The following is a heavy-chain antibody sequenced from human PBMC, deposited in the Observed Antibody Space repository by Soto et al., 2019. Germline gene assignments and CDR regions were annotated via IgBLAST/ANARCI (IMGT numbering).Heavy chain of an antibody. Sequence: PSETLSLTCAVYGGSFSGYYWSWIRQPPGKGLEWIGEINHGGSTNYNPSLKSRVTISVDTSKNQFSLKLSSVTAADTAVYYCARSMVRGVYYYYGMDVWGQGTTVT. J-gene: IGHJ6*02. D-gene: IGHD3-10*01. CDR1: GGSFSGYY. CDR2: INHGGST. CDR3: ARSMVRGVYYYYGMDV. V-gene: IGHV4-34*01.